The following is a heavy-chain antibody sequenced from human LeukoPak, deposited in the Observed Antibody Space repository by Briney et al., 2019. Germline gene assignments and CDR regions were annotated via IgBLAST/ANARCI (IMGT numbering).Heavy chain of an antibody. CDR1: GDSVSSKSFS. CDR3: VRDFNWAFDY. V-gene: IGHV6-1*01. J-gene: IGHJ4*02. CDR2: TRLRSTWNT. D-gene: IGHD7-27*01. Sequence: SQTLSLTCAISGDSVSSKSFSWNWIRQSPSRGLEYLGRTRLRSTWNTFYSLSVQGRITINADTSRNQVSLRLNSVTPEDTAPYYRVRDFNWAFDYWGQGTLVTVSS.